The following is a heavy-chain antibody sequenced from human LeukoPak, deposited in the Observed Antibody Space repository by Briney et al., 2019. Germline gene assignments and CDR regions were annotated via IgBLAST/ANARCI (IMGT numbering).Heavy chain of an antibody. CDR1: GFTFSRYD. D-gene: IGHD2-2*01. CDR3: VRAGNAVLGYSCMDV. V-gene: IGHV3-13*04. CDR2: LGSAGDT. J-gene: IGHJ6*02. Sequence: GGSLRLSCAASGFTFSRYDMHWVRQSAGRGLEWVSGLGSAGDTFYPASVKGRFTISRENAKKSLYLQMNSLRAGDTAVYYCVRAGNAVLGYSCMDVWGQGATVTVSS.